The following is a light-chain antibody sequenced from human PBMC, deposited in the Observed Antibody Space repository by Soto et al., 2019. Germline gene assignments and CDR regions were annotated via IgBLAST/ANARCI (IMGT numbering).Light chain of an antibody. CDR1: QSVSSSY. J-gene: IGKJ3*01. V-gene: IGKV3-20*01. CDR2: DAS. CDR3: HQYGSSLLFT. Sequence: EIVLTQSPATLSLSPGERATLSCRASQSVSSSYLAWYQQKPGQAPRLLIYDASNRATGIPDRFSGSGSGTDFTLTISSLEPEDFAVYYCHQYGSSLLFTFGPGTKVDIK.